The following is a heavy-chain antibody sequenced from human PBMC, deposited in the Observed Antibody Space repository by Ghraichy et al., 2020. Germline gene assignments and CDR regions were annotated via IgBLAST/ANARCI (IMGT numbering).Heavy chain of an antibody. CDR1: GFTFSSYA. D-gene: IGHD1-1*01. Sequence: GESLNISCAASGFTFSSYAMSWVRQAPGKGLEWVSAISGSGGSTYYADSVKGRFTISRDNSKNTLYLQMNSLRAEDTAVYYCAKVATGTTEGRRNWFDPWGQGTLVTVSS. CDR2: ISGSGGST. CDR3: AKVATGTTEGRRNWFDP. V-gene: IGHV3-23*01. J-gene: IGHJ5*02.